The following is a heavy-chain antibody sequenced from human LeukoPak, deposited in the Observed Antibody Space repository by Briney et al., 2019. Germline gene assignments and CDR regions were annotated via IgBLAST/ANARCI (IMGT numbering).Heavy chain of an antibody. Sequence: SVKVSCKASGGTFSSYAISWVRQAPGQGLEWMGGIIPIFGTANYAQKFQGRVTITADKSTSTAYMELSSLRSEDTAVYYCARQLPSPNDHYYFDYWGQGTLVTVSS. J-gene: IGHJ4*02. CDR1: GGTFSSYA. D-gene: IGHD1-1*01. V-gene: IGHV1-69*06. CDR3: ARQLPSPNDHYYFDY. CDR2: IIPIFGTA.